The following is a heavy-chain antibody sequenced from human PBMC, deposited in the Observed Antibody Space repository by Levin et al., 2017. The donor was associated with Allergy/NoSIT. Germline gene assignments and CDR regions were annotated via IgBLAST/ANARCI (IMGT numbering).Heavy chain of an antibody. J-gene: IGHJ4*02. CDR1: GFTVSNYA. CDR2: ISYDGSGK. V-gene: IGHV3-30-3*01. D-gene: IGHD1-26*01. Sequence: GGSLRLSCAASGFTVSNYAMHWVRQAPGKGPEWVAVISYDGSGKYYADSVKGRFTISRDNSKNTLYLQVNSLKPEDTAVYYCAVQRSPGIVDATMGFEYWGQGTRVTVSS. CDR3: AVQRSPGIVDATMGFEY.